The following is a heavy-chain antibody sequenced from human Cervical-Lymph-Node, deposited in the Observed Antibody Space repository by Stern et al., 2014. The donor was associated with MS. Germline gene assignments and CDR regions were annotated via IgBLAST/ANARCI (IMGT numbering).Heavy chain of an antibody. CDR2: IGSKTDGGRT. CDR1: GFSLSDAW. J-gene: IGHJ6*02. V-gene: IGHV3-15*04. CDR3: TDPYYYVDV. Sequence: EVQLEESGGSLVKPGGSLRLSCAASGFSLSDAWMSWVRQAPGKGLEWVGRIGSKTDGGRTDYAAPVKGRFTISRDDSENTVYLQMNSLKTEDTAVYYCTDPYYYVDVWGQGTTVTVSS.